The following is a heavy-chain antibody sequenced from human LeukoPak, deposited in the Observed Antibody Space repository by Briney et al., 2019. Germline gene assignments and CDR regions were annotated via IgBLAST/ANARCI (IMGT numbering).Heavy chain of an antibody. CDR3: ARDDGYYGSGSY. D-gene: IGHD3-10*01. Sequence: ASVKVSCKASGGTFSSYAISWVRQAPGQGLEWMGRIIPILGIANYAQKFQGRATITADKSTSTAYMELSSLRSEDTAVYYCARDDGYYGSGSYWGQGTLVTVSS. V-gene: IGHV1-69*04. J-gene: IGHJ4*02. CDR1: GGTFSSYA. CDR2: IIPILGIA.